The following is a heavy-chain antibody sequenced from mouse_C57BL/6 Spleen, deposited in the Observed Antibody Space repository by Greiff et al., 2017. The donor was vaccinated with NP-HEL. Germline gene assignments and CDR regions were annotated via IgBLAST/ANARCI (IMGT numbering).Heavy chain of an antibody. D-gene: IGHD1-1*01. CDR2: IYPGDGDT. Sequence: QVQLKESGAELVKPGASVKISCKASGYAFSSYWMNWVKQRPGKGLEWIGQIYPGDGDTNYNGKFKGKATLTADKSSSTAYMQLSSLTSEDSAVYFCARGDYGSPAWFAYWGQGTLVTVSA. J-gene: IGHJ3*01. CDR3: ARGDYGSPAWFAY. CDR1: GYAFSSYW. V-gene: IGHV1-80*01.